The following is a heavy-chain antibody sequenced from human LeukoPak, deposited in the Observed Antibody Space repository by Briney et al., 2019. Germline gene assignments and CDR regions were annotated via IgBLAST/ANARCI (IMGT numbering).Heavy chain of an antibody. D-gene: IGHD2-21*01. CDR3: ARAIVRAIPVSAGY. CDR2: INPNSGGT. CDR1: GYTFTGYY. V-gene: IGHV1-2*02. J-gene: IGHJ4*02. Sequence: ASVKVSCKASGYTFTGYYMHWVRQAPGQGLEWMGWINPNSGGTNYAQKFQGRVTMTRDTSISTAYMELSSLRSEDTAVYYCARAIVRAIPVSAGYWGQGTLVTVSS.